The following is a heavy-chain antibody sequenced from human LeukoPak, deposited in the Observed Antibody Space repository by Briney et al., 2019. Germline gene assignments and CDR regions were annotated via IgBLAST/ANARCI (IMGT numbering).Heavy chain of an antibody. J-gene: IGHJ4*02. CDR3: AKCGYYYDSSGYYWSDY. D-gene: IGHD3-22*01. CDR1: GFTFSNYG. CDR2: ISGSGGST. Sequence: QAGGSLRLSCAGAGFTFSNYGMHWVRQAPGKGLEWVSAISGSGGSTYYADSVKGRFTISRDNSKNTLYLQMNSLRAEDTAVYYCAKCGYYYDSSGYYWSDYWGQGTLVTVSS. V-gene: IGHV3-23*01.